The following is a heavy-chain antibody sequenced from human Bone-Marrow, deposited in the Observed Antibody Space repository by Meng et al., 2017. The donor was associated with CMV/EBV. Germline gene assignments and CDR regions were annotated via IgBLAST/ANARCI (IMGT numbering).Heavy chain of an antibody. CDR2: IIPILGIA. Sequence: SVKVSCKASGDTFSRYSITWVRQAPGQGLEWMGRIIPILGIADYAQKFQGRVKITADKGTSTAYMELSSLRSEDTAVYYCARVKRAGSLHSPGPFDNWGQGPLVPVPS. V-gene: IGHV1-69*02. CDR3: ARVKRAGSLHSPGPFDN. J-gene: IGHJ4*01. CDR1: GDTFSRYS. D-gene: IGHD5-24*01.